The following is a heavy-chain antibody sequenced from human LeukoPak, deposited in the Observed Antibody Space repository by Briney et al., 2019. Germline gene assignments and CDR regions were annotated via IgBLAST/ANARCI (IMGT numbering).Heavy chain of an antibody. CDR2: INPNSGGT. V-gene: IGHV1-2*02. CDR1: GYTFTGYY. D-gene: IGHD5-18*01. J-gene: IGHJ6*03. Sequence: ASVKVSCKASGYTFTGYYMHWVRQAPGQGLEWMGWINPNSGGTNYAQKFQGRVTMTRDTSISTAYMELSRLRSDDTAVYYCAKSGVRIQLWFPTTGGVTPPNYMDVWGKGTTVTISS. CDR3: AKSGVRIQLWFPTTGGVTPPNYMDV.